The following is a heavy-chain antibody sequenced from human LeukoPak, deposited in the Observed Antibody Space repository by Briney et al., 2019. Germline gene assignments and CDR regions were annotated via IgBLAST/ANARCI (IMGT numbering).Heavy chain of an antibody. J-gene: IGHJ4*02. CDR3: AKDLEVGATTPPLDY. V-gene: IGHV3-48*03. CDR2: INSRGSVI. Sequence: GGSLRLSCAASGFTFSSFEMNWVRQAPGKGLKWVSYINSRGSVIFYADSVKGRFTISRDNAKNSLYLQMNSLRAEDTAVYYCAKDLEVGATTPPLDYWGQGTLVTVSS. CDR1: GFTFSSFE. D-gene: IGHD1-26*01.